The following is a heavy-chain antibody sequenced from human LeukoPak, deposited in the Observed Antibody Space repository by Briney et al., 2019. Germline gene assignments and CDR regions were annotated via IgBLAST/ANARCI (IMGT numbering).Heavy chain of an antibody. Sequence: GGSLRLSCAASGFTFSNYAMTWVPQAPGKGLEWVSSISTSGESTYYADSVKGRFTISRDNSKNTLYLHMNSLRAEDTAIYYCAKDALRLCSSTSCYRWGQGTLVTVSS. D-gene: IGHD2-2*01. CDR3: AKDALRLCSSTSCYR. CDR1: GFTFSNYA. J-gene: IGHJ4*02. CDR2: ISTSGEST. V-gene: IGHV3-23*01.